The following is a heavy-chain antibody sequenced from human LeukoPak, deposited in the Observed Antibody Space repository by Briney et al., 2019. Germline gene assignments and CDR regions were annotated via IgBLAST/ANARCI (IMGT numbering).Heavy chain of an antibody. V-gene: IGHV5-51*01. CDR3: ARQGLPGYQLPPYYYYMDV. CDR2: IYPGDSDT. J-gene: IGHJ6*03. D-gene: IGHD2-2*01. CDR1: GYSFTSYW. Sequence: GESLKISCKGSGYSFTSYWIGWVRQMPGKGLEWMGIIYPGDSDTRYSPSFQGQVTISADKSISTAYLQWSSLKASDTAMYYCARQGLPGYQLPPYYYYMDVWGKGTTVTVSS.